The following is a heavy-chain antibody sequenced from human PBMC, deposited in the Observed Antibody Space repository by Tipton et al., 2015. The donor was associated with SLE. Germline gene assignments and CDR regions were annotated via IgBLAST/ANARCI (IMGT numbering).Heavy chain of an antibody. CDR2: IYNIGNT. CDR3: ARGRLLEWLSSYYYYYGMDV. CDR1: GDSISTGGNY. J-gene: IGHJ6*02. D-gene: IGHD3-3*01. Sequence: TLSLTCTVSGDSISTGGNYWSWIRQHPGKGLEWIGCIYNIGNTHYNPSLMSRVSISMDTSKNQFSLKLSSVTAADTAVYYCARGRLLEWLSSYYYYYGMDVWGQGTPVTVSS. V-gene: IGHV4-31*03.